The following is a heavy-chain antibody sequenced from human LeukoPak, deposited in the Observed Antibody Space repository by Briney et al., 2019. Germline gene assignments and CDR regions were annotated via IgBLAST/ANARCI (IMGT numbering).Heavy chain of an antibody. CDR2: INPSGGST. D-gene: IGHD6-13*01. CDR1: GYTFTSYY. V-gene: IGHV1-46*01. CDR3: ARGLRQQPRIYYYYGMDV. Sequence: GASVKVSCKASGYTFTSYYMHWVRQAPGQGLEWMGLINPSGGSTSYAQKFQGRVTMTRDTSTSTVYMELSSLRTEDTAVYYCARGLRQQPRIYYYYGMDVWGQGTTVTVSS. J-gene: IGHJ6*02.